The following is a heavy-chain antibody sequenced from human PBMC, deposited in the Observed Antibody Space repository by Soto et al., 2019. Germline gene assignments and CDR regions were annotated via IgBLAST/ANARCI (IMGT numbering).Heavy chain of an antibody. CDR3: ARDRRGITIFGVVAYYYYGMDV. J-gene: IGHJ6*02. CDR2: IYHSGST. Sequence: SETLSLTCAVSGGSISSSNWWSWVRQPPGKGLEWIGEIYHSGSTNYNPSLKSRVTISVDKSKNQFSLKLSSVTAADTAVYYCARDRRGITIFGVVAYYYYGMDVWGQGTTVTVSS. CDR1: GGSISSSNW. D-gene: IGHD3-3*01. V-gene: IGHV4-4*02.